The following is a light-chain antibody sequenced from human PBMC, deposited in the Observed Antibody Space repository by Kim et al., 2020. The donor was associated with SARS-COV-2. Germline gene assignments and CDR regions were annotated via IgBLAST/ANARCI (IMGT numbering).Light chain of an antibody. CDR2: DVS. J-gene: IGLJ1*01. CDR1: SSDVGGYNY. Sequence: QSALPQPASVSGSPGQSITISCTGTSSDVGGYNYVSWYQQHPGKAPKLMIYDVSKRPSGVSDRFSGSKSGNTASLTISGLQAEDEADYYCSSYTSDSTYVFGTGTKVTVL. CDR3: SSYTSDSTYV. V-gene: IGLV2-14*03.